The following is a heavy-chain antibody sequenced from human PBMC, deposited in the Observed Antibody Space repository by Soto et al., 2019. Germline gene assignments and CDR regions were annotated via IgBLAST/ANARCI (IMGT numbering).Heavy chain of an antibody. J-gene: IGHJ4*02. V-gene: IGHV1-18*04. Sequence: QVQLVQSGAEVKKPGASVKVSCQASGYTFSKYGISWVRQAPGQGLEWMGWISAFNGNTQYAQKVQGRVTLTTATSTSNAYMELRSLRSDDPAVYFCARDHPTGGGNSRLNDYWGQGTLVTVSS. CDR3: ARDHPTGGGNSRLNDY. CDR1: GYTFSKYG. D-gene: IGHD3-16*01. CDR2: ISAFNGNT.